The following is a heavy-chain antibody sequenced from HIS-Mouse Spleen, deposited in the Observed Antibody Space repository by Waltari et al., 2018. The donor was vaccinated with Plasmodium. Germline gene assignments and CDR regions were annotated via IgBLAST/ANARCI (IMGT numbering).Heavy chain of an antibody. CDR1: GGSISRYY. CDR3: ARGGYSSSSYYFDY. CDR2: IYYSGST. V-gene: IGHV4-59*01. D-gene: IGHD6-6*01. Sequence: QVQLQESGPGLVKPSETLSLTCTVSGGSISRYYWSWLRQPPGKGLEWIAYIYYSGSTNYNPSLKSRVTISVDTSKNQFSLKLSSVTAADTAVFYCARGGYSSSSYYFDYWGQGTLVTVSS. J-gene: IGHJ4*02.